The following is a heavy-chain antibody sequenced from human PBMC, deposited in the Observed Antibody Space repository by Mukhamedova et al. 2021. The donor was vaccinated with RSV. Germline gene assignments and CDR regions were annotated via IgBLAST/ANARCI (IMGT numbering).Heavy chain of an antibody. CDR2: IWYDGSNK. J-gene: IGHJ4*02. V-gene: IGHV3-33*01. Sequence: VRQAPGKGLEWVAVIWYDGSNKYYADSVKGRFTISRDNSKNTLYLQMNSLRAEDTAVYYCARDRGYSYGGAFAYWGQGTLVTVS. CDR3: ARDRGYSYGGAFAY. D-gene: IGHD5-18*01.